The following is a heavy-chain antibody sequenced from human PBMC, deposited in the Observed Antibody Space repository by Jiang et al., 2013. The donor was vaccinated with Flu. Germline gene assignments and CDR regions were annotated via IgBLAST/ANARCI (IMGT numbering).Heavy chain of an antibody. CDR2: INTNTGNP. V-gene: IGHV7-4-1*01. CDR1: GYSFSSFG. CDR3: AREGHGDDSHFY. D-gene: IGHD3-3*02. Sequence: QSGSELKKPGASVRISCKTSGYSFSSFGVNWVRQAPGQGLEWMGWINTNTGNPTYAPDFTGRFVFSLDKSVATAYLQISNLKADDTAFYFCAREGHGDDSHFYWGQGTLVT. J-gene: IGHJ4*02.